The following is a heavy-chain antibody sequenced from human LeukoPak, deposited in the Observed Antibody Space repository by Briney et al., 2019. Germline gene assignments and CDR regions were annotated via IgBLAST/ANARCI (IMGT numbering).Heavy chain of an antibody. Sequence: KPSETLSLTCTVTGGSISTYHWNWIRQPPGKGLEWIGYIGYIYKSVSTNYTPSLKSRVTMSVDTSKNQFSLELRSVTAADTAVYYCARARGYCSGGSCYVYYFDYWGQGTLVTVSS. J-gene: IGHJ4*02. V-gene: IGHV4-59*01. CDR1: GGSISTYH. D-gene: IGHD2-15*01. CDR2: IYKSVST. CDR3: ARARGYCSGGSCYVYYFDY.